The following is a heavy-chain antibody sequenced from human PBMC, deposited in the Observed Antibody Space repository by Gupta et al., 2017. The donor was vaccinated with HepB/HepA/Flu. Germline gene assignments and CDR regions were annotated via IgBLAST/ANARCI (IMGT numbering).Heavy chain of an antibody. Sequence: QVQLVQSGAEVKKPRASVKVSCKASGYTFTGYYMHWVRQAPGQGLEWMGWINPNSGGTNYAQKFQGRVTMTRDTSISTAYMELSRLRSDDTAVYYCARVLEYYDFWSSDAFDIWGQGTMVTVSS. CDR1: GYTFTGYY. D-gene: IGHD3-3*01. CDR3: ARVLEYYDFWSSDAFDI. J-gene: IGHJ3*02. CDR2: INPNSGGT. V-gene: IGHV1-2*02.